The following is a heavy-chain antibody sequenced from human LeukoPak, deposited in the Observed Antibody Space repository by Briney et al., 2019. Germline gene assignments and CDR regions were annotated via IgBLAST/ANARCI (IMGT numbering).Heavy chain of an antibody. V-gene: IGHV3-33*01. J-gene: IGHJ4*02. CDR1: GFTFSNYG. Sequence: GGSLRLSCAASGFTFSNYGMHWVRQAPGKGLEWVALIWHDGTNKNYADAVRGRFTISRDNSKNTVYVQMNGLRAEDTAVYYCARDRNVCSRTSCYASENWGQGTLVTVSS. CDR2: IWHDGTNK. CDR3: ARDRNVCSRTSCYASEN. D-gene: IGHD2-2*01.